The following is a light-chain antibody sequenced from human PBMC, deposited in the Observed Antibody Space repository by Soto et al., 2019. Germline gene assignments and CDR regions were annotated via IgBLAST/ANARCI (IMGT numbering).Light chain of an antibody. Sequence: EIVLTQSPATLSVSPGERATLSGRASRSVTSNLAWYQQKPGQAPRLLIWGVSNRATGIPDRFSGSGSGTDFTLTISRLEPEDFAVYYCQQYGSSWTFGQGTKVDIK. CDR3: QQYGSSWT. CDR1: RSVTSN. CDR2: GVS. V-gene: IGKV3-20*01. J-gene: IGKJ1*01.